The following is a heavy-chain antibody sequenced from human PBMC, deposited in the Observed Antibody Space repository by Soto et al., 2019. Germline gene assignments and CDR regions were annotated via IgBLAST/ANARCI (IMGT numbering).Heavy chain of an antibody. CDR3: AGEAPKGYAFDI. CDR2: ISSSGSTI. Sequence: QPGGSLRLSCAASGFTFSSYEMNWVRQAPGKGLEWVSYISSSGSTIYYADSVKGRFTISRDNAKNSLYLQMNSLRAEDTAVYYCAGEAPKGYAFDIWGQGTMVTVSS. CDR1: GFTFSSYE. V-gene: IGHV3-48*03. J-gene: IGHJ3*02.